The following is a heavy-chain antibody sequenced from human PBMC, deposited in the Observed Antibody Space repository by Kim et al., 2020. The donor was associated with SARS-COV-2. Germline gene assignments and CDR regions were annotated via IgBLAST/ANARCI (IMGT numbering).Heavy chain of an antibody. Sequence: NPSLKSRVTISVATSKNQFSLKLSCVTAAETAVYYCARGVRGANDACDIWGQGTMVTVSS. D-gene: IGHD3-10*01. V-gene: IGHV4-31*02. CDR3: ARGVRGANDACDI. J-gene: IGHJ3*02.